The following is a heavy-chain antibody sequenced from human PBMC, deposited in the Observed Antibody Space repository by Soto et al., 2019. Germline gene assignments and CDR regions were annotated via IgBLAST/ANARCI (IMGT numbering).Heavy chain of an antibody. CDR1: GYTFTSYD. CDR3: ARRTHIYCSSTSLTGCYYYYYMDV. D-gene: IGHD2-2*01. Sequence: ASVKVSCKASGYTFTSYDINWVRQATGQGLEWMGWMNPNSGNTGYAQKFQGRVTMTRNTSISTAYMELSSLRSEDTAVYYCARRTHIYCSSTSLTGCYYYYYMDVWGKGTTVTVSS. CDR2: MNPNSGNT. V-gene: IGHV1-8*01. J-gene: IGHJ6*03.